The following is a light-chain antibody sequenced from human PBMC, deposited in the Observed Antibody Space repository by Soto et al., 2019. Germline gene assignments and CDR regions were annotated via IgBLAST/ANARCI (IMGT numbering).Light chain of an antibody. CDR1: QSVSSN. J-gene: IGKJ4*01. V-gene: IGKV3-15*01. CDR2: GAS. CDR3: QQYNNWPLT. Sequence: EIVMTQSPATLSVSKGERATLSCRASQSVSSNLAWYQQKPGQAPRLLIYGASTRATGIPARFSGSGSGTEFTPTISSLQSEDFAVYYCQQYNNWPLTFGGGTKVDIK.